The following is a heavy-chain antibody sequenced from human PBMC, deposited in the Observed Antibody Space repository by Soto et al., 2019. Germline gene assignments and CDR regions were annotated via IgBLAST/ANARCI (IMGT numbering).Heavy chain of an antibody. Sequence: PVGALRLSCAASGFTFSIYRMSWVRQAPGKGLEWVANIKQDGSEKYYVDSVKGRFTISRDNAKNPLYLQMNSLRAEDTAVYYCATLTRAYGDYEFSGYWGQGTLVTVSS. J-gene: IGHJ4*02. CDR3: ATLTRAYGDYEFSGY. CDR2: IKQDGSEK. CDR1: GFTFSIYR. D-gene: IGHD4-17*01. V-gene: IGHV3-7*03.